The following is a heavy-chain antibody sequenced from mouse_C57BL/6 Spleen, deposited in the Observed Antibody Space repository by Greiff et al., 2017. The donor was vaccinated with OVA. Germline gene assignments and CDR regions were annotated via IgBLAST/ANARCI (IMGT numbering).Heavy chain of an antibody. D-gene: IGHD2-4*01. CDR2: ISDGGSYT. V-gene: IGHV5-4*01. CDR1: GFTFSSYA. J-gene: IGHJ4*01. CDR3: ARDDCDGAMDY. Sequence: EVQLVESGGGLVKPGGSLKLSCAASGFTFSSYAMSWVRQTPEKRLEWVATISDGGSYTYYPDNVKGRFTISRDNAKNNLYLQMSHLKSEDTAMYYCARDDCDGAMDYWGQGASVTVSS.